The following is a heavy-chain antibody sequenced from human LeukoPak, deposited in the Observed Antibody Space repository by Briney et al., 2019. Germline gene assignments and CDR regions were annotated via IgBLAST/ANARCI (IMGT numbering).Heavy chain of an antibody. V-gene: IGHV4-39*01. CDR2: IYYSGST. D-gene: IGHD3-9*01. Sequence: SETLSLTCTVSGGSISSSSYYWGWIRQPPGKGLEWIGSIYYSGSTYYNPSLKSRVTISVDTSKNQFSLKLSSVTAADTAVYYCARAQYFDWSYYFDYWGQGTLVAVSS. J-gene: IGHJ4*02. CDR3: ARAQYFDWSYYFDY. CDR1: GGSISSSSYY.